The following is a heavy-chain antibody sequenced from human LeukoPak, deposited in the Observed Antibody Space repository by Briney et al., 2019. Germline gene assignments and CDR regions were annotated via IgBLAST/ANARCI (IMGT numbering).Heavy chain of an antibody. Sequence: PGRSLRLSCAASGFTFSSFDMRWVRQAPGKGLEWVALISYDGSNKYYVDSVKGRFTISRDNSKNTLYLQMNSLRADDTAVYYCAIDFEGATGYWGQGTLVTVSS. CDR3: AIDFEGATGY. CDR2: ISYDGSNK. V-gene: IGHV3-30*03. CDR1: GFTFSSFD. J-gene: IGHJ4*02. D-gene: IGHD1-26*01.